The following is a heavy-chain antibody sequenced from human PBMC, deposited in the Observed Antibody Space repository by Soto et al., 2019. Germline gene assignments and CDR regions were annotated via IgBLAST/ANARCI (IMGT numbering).Heavy chain of an antibody. D-gene: IGHD3-9*01. CDR3: ARAGNVLRYVDWFYGMDV. CDR1: GYSFTSYW. J-gene: IGHJ6*02. V-gene: IGHV5-51*01. Sequence: ESLKISCKGSGYSFTSYWIGWVRQMPGKGLEWMGIIYPGDSDTRYSPSFQGQVTISADKSISTAYLQWSSLKASDTAMYYCARAGNVLRYVDWFYGMDVWGQGTTVTDSS. CDR2: IYPGDSDT.